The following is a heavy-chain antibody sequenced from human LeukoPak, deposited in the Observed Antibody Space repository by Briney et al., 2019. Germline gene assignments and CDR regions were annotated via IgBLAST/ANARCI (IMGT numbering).Heavy chain of an antibody. Sequence: PGGSLRLSCAASGFTVSSDYISWVRQAPGKGLEWVSVIYSGGSTNYADSVRARFTISRDNSKNTVYLQMNSLRVEDTAAYYCARATLDNWGQGTLVTVSS. CDR2: IYSGGST. V-gene: IGHV3-53*01. J-gene: IGHJ4*02. CDR1: GFTVSSDY. CDR3: ARATLDN.